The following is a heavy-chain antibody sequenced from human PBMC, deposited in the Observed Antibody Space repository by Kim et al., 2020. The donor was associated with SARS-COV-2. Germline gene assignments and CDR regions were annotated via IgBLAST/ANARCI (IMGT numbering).Heavy chain of an antibody. Sequence: ASVKVSCKASGYTFTGYYMHWVRQAPGQGLEWMGRINPNSGGTNYAQKFQGRVTMTRDTSISTAYMELSRLRSDDTAVYYCARGGKYNWIPFAYWGQGTLVTVSS. D-gene: IGHD1-1*01. V-gene: IGHV1-2*06. CDR1: GYTFTGYY. J-gene: IGHJ4*02. CDR2: INPNSGGT. CDR3: ARGGKYNWIPFAY.